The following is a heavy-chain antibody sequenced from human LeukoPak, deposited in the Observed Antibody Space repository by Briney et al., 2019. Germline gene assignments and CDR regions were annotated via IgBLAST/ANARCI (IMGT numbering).Heavy chain of an antibody. J-gene: IGHJ4*02. CDR2: IYYSGTT. D-gene: IGHD3-16*01. V-gene: IGHV4-30-4*02. Sequence: KPSETLSLTCTVSGGSISSGDYYWSWIRQPPGKGLEWIGYIYYSGTTYYNPSLKSRVTISVDTSKNQFSLKLSSVTAADTAIYYCARDPSTFYFDYWGQGALVTVSS. CDR1: GGSISSGDYY. CDR3: ARDPSTFYFDY.